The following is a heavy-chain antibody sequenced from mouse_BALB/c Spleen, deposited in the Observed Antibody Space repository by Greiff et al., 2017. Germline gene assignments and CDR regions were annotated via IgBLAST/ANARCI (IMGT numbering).Heavy chain of an antibody. V-gene: IGHV5-12-2*01. CDR2: ISNGGGST. CDR1: GFTFSSYT. Sequence: EVQLVESGGGLVQPGGSLKLSCAASGFTFSSYTMSWVRQTPEKRLEWVAYISNGGGSTYYPDTVKGRFTISRDNAKNTLYLQMSSLKSEDTAMYYCARQELGRGYFDYWGQGTTLTVSS. J-gene: IGHJ2*01. D-gene: IGHD4-1*01. CDR3: ARQELGRGYFDY.